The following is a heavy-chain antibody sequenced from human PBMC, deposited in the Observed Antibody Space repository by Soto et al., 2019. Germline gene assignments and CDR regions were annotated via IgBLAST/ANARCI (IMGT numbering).Heavy chain of an antibody. V-gene: IGHV3-30*18. CDR1: GFTFSNYG. CDR3: AKERFGQLWLEDYGMDV. CDR2: ISDDGTNK. Sequence: QVQLVESGGGVVQPGRSLRLSCAASGFTFSNYGMHWVRQAPGKGLEWVALISDDGTNKYYADSVKGRFTISRDNFTNMLYLHMNSLRAEDNAVYYCAKERFGQLWLEDYGMDVWGQGTTVTVSS. D-gene: IGHD5-18*01. J-gene: IGHJ6*02.